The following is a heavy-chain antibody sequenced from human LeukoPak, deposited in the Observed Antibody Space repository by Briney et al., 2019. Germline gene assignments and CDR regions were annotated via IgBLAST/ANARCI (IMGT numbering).Heavy chain of an antibody. CDR2: IIPIFGTA. V-gene: IGHV1-69*13. J-gene: IGHJ6*04. D-gene: IGHD6-19*01. CDR3: ATRTNSSGWTYYYYGMDV. Sequence: SVKVSCKASGGTFSSYAISWVRQAPGQGLEWMGGIIPIFGTANYAQKFQGRVMITADESASTAYMELSSLRSEDTAVYYCATRTNSSGWTYYYYGMDVWGKGTTVTVSS. CDR1: GGTFSSYA.